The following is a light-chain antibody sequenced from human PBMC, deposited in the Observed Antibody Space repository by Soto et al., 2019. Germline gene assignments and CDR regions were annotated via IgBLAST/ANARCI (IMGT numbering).Light chain of an antibody. CDR1: QDINSD. V-gene: IGKV1-39*01. CDR3: QQTYTTRALT. Sequence: DIQMTQSPTSLSASVGDRVTITCRASQDINSDLNWYQHKPGKSPKLLSYAASSLQSGVPSWFSGSESGTDFTLTINSLQPDDSAIYYCQQTYTTRALTFGGGTKVDIK. J-gene: IGKJ4*01. CDR2: AAS.